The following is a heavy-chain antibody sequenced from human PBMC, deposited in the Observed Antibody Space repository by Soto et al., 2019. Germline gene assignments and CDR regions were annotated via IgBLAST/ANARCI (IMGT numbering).Heavy chain of an antibody. Sequence: PSETRSLTCAVYGGTFSGYYWSCIRQPPGKGLEWIGEINHSGSTNYNPSLKSRVTISVDTTKNQFSLKLSSVTAADTAVYYCARGGRYCSGGSCRYERVVGRHYYYYGMDVWGQGTTVTVSS. D-gene: IGHD2-15*01. CDR2: INHSGST. V-gene: IGHV4-34*01. CDR1: GGTFSGYY. J-gene: IGHJ6*02. CDR3: ARGGRYCSGGSCRYERVVGRHYYYYGMDV.